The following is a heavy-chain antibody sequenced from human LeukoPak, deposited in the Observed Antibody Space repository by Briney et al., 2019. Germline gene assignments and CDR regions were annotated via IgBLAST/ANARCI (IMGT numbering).Heavy chain of an antibody. CDR1: GFTFSNAW. D-gene: IGHD3-10*01. CDR3: AKARSSYYSYFGMDV. V-gene: IGHV3-23*01. J-gene: IGHJ6*02. Sequence: GGSLRLSCAASGFTFSNAWMSWVRQAPGKGLEWVSATTNSGGKTYYADSVKGRFTISRDNSKNTLYLQMNNLRAEDTALYYCAKARSSYYSYFGMDVWGQGTPVTVSS. CDR2: TTNSGGKT.